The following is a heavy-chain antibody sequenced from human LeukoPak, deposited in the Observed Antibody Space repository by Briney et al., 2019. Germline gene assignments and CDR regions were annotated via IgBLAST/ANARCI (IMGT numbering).Heavy chain of an antibody. Sequence: ASVKVSCKVSGYTLTELSMHWVRQAPGKGLEWMGGFDPEDGETIYAQKFQGRVTMTEDTSTDTAYMELSSLRSEDTAVYYCARATYYYDSSGYYIFDYWGQGTLVTVSS. CDR3: ARATYYYDSSGYYIFDY. D-gene: IGHD3-22*01. V-gene: IGHV1-24*01. CDR1: GYTLTELS. J-gene: IGHJ4*02. CDR2: FDPEDGET.